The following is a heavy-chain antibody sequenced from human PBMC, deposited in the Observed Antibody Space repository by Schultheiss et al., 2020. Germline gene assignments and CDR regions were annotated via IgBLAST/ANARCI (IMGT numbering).Heavy chain of an antibody. D-gene: IGHD6-19*01. CDR1: GFSFSSYA. CDR3: ARGGGWSPNDY. Sequence: GGSLRLYCAASGFSFSSYAMSWVRQAPGKGLEWVSAISGSGGSIYYADSVKGRFTISRDNSKNTLYLQMNTLRAEDTAVYYCARGGGWSPNDYWGQGTLVTVSS. V-gene: IGHV3-23*01. J-gene: IGHJ4*02. CDR2: ISGSGGSI.